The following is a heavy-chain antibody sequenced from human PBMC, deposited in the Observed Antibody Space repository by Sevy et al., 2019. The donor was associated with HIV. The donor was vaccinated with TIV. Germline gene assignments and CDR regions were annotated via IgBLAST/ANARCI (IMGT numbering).Heavy chain of an antibody. J-gene: IGHJ6*02. CDR3: STDPIIVLLVTDGMDV. V-gene: IGHV3-15*01. CDR1: GFTFTHAW. CDR2: IKSTPDGGTT. Sequence: GGSLRLSCTASGFTFTHAWMSWVRQAPGKGLEWVGRIKSTPDGGTTDYAAPVKGRLTISRDDSKNTLYLQMNSLKTEDTAVYYCSTDPIIVLLVTDGMDVWGQGTTVTVSS. D-gene: IGHD2-8*02.